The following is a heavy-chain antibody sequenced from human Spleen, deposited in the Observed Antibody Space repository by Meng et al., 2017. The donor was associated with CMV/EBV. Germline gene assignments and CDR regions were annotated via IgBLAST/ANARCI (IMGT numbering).Heavy chain of an antibody. CDR2: INHSGST. V-gene: IGHV4-34*01. D-gene: IGHD3-22*01. Sequence: YGGACSGYYWSWIRQPPGKGLEWIGEINHSGSTNYNPSLKSRVTISVDTSKNQFSLKLSSVTAADTAVYYCARAVGYYYDSSGYYYDYWGQGTLVTVSS. J-gene: IGHJ4*02. CDR1: GGACSGYY. CDR3: ARAVGYYYDSSGYYYDY.